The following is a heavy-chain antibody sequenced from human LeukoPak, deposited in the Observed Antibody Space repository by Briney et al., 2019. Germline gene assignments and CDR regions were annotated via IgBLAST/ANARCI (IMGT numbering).Heavy chain of an antibody. CDR2: ISSSSSYI. CDR1: GFTFSSYS. J-gene: IGHJ4*02. V-gene: IGHV3-21*01. Sequence: AGGSLRLSCAASGFTFSSYSMNWVRQAPGKGLEWVSSISSSSSYIYYADSVKGRFAISRDNAKNSLYLQMNSLRAEDTAVYYCARDSSAAPFDYWGQGTLVTVSS. CDR3: ARDSSAAPFDY. D-gene: IGHD6-25*01.